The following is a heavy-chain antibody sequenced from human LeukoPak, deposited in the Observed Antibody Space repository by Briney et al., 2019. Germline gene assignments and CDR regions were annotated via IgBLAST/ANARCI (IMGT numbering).Heavy chain of an antibody. CDR2: IYYIGST. V-gene: IGHV4-39*01. CDR1: GGSISSSSYY. Sequence: SETLSLTCSVSGGSISSSSYYWGWIRPPPGKGLEWIGSIYYIGSTYYSPSLKSRVTISVDTSKNQFSLKLSSVTAADTAVYYCARSSGWYLNAFDIWGQGTMVTVSS. D-gene: IGHD6-19*01. CDR3: ARSSGWYLNAFDI. J-gene: IGHJ3*02.